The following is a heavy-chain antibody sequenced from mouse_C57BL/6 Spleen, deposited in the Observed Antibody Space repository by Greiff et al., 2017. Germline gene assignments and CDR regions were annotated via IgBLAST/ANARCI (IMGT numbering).Heavy chain of an antibody. CDR1: GFTFSSYA. CDR2: ISDGGSYS. D-gene: IGHD4-1*01. V-gene: IGHV5-4*03. J-gene: IGHJ1*03. Sequence: EVMLVESGGGLVKPGGSLKLSCAASGFTFSSYAMSWVRQTPEKRLAWVATISDGGSYSYYPDNVKGRFTISRDNAKNNLYLQMSHLKSEDTAMYYCARGEYGTDWYFDVWGTGTTVTVAS. CDR3: ARGEYGTDWYFDV.